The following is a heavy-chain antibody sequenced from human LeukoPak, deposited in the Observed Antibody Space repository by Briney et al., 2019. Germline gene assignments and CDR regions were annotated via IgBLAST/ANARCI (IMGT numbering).Heavy chain of an antibody. J-gene: IGHJ4*02. V-gene: IGHV5-51*01. CDR1: GYSFTSYW. CDR2: IYPGDSDT. CDR3: ARQVGRHYDILTGYSFFDY. D-gene: IGHD3-9*01. Sequence: GESLKISCKGSGYSFTSYWIGWVRQMPGKGLEWMGIIYPGDSDTRYSPSFQGQVTISADKSISTAYLQWSSLKASDTAMYYCARQVGRHYDILTGYSFFDYWGQGTLVTVSS.